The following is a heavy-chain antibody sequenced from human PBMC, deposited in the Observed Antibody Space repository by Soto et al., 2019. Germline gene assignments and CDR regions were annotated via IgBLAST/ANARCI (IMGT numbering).Heavy chain of an antibody. CDR2: INPSGGST. J-gene: IGHJ4*02. V-gene: IGHV1-46*01. CDR3: ARDPVPSLFFYEGFDD. Sequence: ASVKVSCKASGYTFTSYYMHWVRQAPGQGLEWMGIINPSGGSTSYAQKFQGRVTMTRDTSTSTVYMELSSLRSEDTAVYYCARDPVPSLFFYEGFDDWGQGTLVTVSS. CDR1: GYTFTSYY. D-gene: IGHD3-16*01.